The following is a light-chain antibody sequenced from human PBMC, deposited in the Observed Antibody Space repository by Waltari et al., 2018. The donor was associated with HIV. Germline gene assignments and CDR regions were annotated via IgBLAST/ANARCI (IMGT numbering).Light chain of an antibody. CDR2: GAS. J-gene: IGKJ3*01. Sequence: EILMTQSPATLSVSPGERATLSCRASQSINNNLAWYQQTPGQAPSLLIYGASTGATGVPARFSGSGSGTEFTLTISSLQSEDFAVYYCQQYNNWPGITFGPGTKVDIK. CDR1: QSINNN. CDR3: QQYNNWPGIT. V-gene: IGKV3-15*01.